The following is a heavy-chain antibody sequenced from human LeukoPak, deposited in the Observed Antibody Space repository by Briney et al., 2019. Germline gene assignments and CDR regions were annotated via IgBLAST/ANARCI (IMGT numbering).Heavy chain of an antibody. CDR2: INHSGRT. CDR3: ARGGKSYYYYGMDV. V-gene: IGHV4-34*01. Sequence: SETLSLTCAVYGGSFRGYYWSWIRQPPGKGLEWIGEINHSGRTNYNPSLKSRVTISVDTSKTQFSLKLSSVTAADTAVYYCARGGKSYYYYGMDVWGQGTTVTVSS. CDR1: GGSFRGYY. J-gene: IGHJ6*02.